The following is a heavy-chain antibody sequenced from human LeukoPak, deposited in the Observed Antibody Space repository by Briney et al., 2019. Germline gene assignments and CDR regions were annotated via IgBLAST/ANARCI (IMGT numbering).Heavy chain of an antibody. CDR1: GFTFSSYA. J-gene: IGHJ5*02. CDR2: ISHDGSNK. D-gene: IGHD6-13*01. CDR3: ARGGYSSSRGPFDP. Sequence: PGRSLRLSCAASGFTFSSYAMHWVRQAPGKGLEWVAVISHDGSNKYYADSVKGRFTISRDNSKNTLYLQMNSLRAEDTAVYYCARGGYSSSRGPFDPWGQGTLVTVSS. V-gene: IGHV3-30-3*01.